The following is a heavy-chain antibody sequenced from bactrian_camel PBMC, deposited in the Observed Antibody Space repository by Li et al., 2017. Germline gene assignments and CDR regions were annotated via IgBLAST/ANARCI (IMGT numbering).Heavy chain of an antibody. CDR3: AADRSYSNLLQSVAKY. CDR1: GLSFGNYA. V-gene: IGHV3S60*01. D-gene: IGHD2*01. Sequence: HVQLVESGGGLVQAGESLRLSCTVFGLSFGNYAMGWFRQAPGKGRERVACINWCGETTHLDDSVKCRFTISRDNTKNTLYLQMNKLEPEDSAMYFCAADRSYSNLLQSVAKYWGQGTQVTVS. CDR2: INWCGETT. J-gene: IGHJ4*01.